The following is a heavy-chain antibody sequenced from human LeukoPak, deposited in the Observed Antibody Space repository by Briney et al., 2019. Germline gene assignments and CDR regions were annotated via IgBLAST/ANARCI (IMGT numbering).Heavy chain of an antibody. CDR2: VHLDGRT. J-gene: IGHJ6*02. V-gene: IGHV4-4*02. CDR1: GGSMSITNW. D-gene: IGHD3-10*01. CDR3: ARDRFTMGRGIIMTYYAMDV. Sequence: LSETLSLTCGVSGGSMSITNWWTWVRQPPAKGLEWSGEVHLDGRTNYNQSLQSRLTMSVDFSENPMSLKLTSVTAADTAVYYCARDRFTMGRGIIMTYYAMDVWGQGTTVTVSS.